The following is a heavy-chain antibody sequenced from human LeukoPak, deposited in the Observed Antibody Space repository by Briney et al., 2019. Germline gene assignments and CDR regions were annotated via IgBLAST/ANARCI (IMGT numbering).Heavy chain of an antibody. D-gene: IGHD3-10*01. CDR1: GYTFNDYY. CDR3: ARGNYYGSGPLFDA. Sequence: ASVKVSCKASGYTFNDYYMHWVRQAPGQGLEWVGWIDPYSGGTNYAQKFQGRVTMTRDTSISTAYMELSRLSSDDTAEYYCARGNYYGSGPLFDAWGQGTLVTVSS. V-gene: IGHV1-2*02. CDR2: IDPYSGGT. J-gene: IGHJ5*02.